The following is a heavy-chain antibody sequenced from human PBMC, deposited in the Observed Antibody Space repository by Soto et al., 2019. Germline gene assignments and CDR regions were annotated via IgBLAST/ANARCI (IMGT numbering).Heavy chain of an antibody. Sequence: GGSLRLSCAASGFTFSDYYMSWIRQAPGKGLEWVSYISSSSSYTNYADSVKGRFTISRDNAKNSLYLQMNSLRAEDTAVYYCARDRPSMVRGVIITNYYYYYGMDVWGQGTTVTVSS. CDR2: ISSSSSYT. V-gene: IGHV3-11*06. D-gene: IGHD3-10*01. CDR3: ARDRPSMVRGVIITNYYYYYGMDV. J-gene: IGHJ6*02. CDR1: GFTFSDYY.